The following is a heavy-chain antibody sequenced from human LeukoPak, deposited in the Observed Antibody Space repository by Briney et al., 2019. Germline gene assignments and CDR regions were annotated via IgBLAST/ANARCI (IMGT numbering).Heavy chain of an antibody. D-gene: IGHD3-10*01. CDR1: GFTFSSYG. Sequence: PGGSLRLSCAASGFTFSSYGMHWVRQASGKGLEWVAVISYDGSNKYYADSVKGRFTISRDNSKNTLYLQMNSLRAEDTAVYYCAKDQYWYYGSGSSHYYYYYMDVWGKGTTVTVSS. J-gene: IGHJ6*03. CDR2: ISYDGSNK. V-gene: IGHV3-30*18. CDR3: AKDQYWYYGSGSSHYYYYYMDV.